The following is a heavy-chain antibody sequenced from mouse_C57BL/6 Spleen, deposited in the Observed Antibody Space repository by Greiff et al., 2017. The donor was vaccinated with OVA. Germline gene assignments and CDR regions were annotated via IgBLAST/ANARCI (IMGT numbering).Heavy chain of an antibody. CDR2: ISYDGIN. V-gene: IGHV3-6*01. Sequence: EVQLQESGPGLVKPSQSLSLTCSVTGYSITSGYYWNWIRQFPGNKLEWMGYISYDGINNYNPSLKNRISITRDTSKNQFFLKLNSVTTEDTATYYCARGGYDYYFGCWGQTTTRTVSS. CDR3: ARGGYDYYFGC. D-gene: IGHD2-4*01. CDR1: GYSITSGYY. J-gene: IGHJ2*01.